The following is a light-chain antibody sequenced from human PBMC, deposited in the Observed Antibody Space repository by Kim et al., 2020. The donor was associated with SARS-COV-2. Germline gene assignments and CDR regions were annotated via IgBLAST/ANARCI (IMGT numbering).Light chain of an antibody. J-gene: IGKJ4*01. CDR2: KAS. Sequence: DIQMTQSPSTLSASVGDRVTITCRASQSISNWLAWYQQKPGKAPKLLIYKASSLESGVPSRFSGSGSGTEFTLTISSLQPDDFATYYCQQYNSYSALTFGGGTKLEI. CDR1: QSISNW. V-gene: IGKV1-5*03. CDR3: QQYNSYSALT.